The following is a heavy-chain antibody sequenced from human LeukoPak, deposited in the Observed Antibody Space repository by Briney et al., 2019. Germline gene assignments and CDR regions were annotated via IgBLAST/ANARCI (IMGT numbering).Heavy chain of an antibody. Sequence: GASVKVSCKASGYTFTGYYMHWVRQATGQGLEWMGWMNPNSGNTGYAQKFQGRVTITRNTSISTAYMELSSLRSEDTAVYYCARGVDADYWGQGTLVTVSS. V-gene: IGHV1-8*03. CDR3: ARGVDADY. CDR2: MNPNSGNT. CDR1: GYTFTGYY. J-gene: IGHJ4*02.